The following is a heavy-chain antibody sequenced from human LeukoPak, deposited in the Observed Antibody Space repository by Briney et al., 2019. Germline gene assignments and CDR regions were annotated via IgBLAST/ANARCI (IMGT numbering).Heavy chain of an antibody. Sequence: ASETLSLTCAVYGGSFSGYYWSWIRQPPGKGLEWIGEINHSGSTNYNPSLKSRVTISVDTSKNQFSLNLNSVTAADTAVYFCAAQNYYDTTAYPNPFDYWGQGTLVTVSS. J-gene: IGHJ4*02. CDR3: AAQNYYDTTAYPNPFDY. V-gene: IGHV4-34*01. CDR1: GGSFSGYY. CDR2: INHSGST. D-gene: IGHD3-22*01.